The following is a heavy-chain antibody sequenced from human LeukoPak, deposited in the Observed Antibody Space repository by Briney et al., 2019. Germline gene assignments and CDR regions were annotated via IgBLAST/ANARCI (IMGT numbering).Heavy chain of an antibody. D-gene: IGHD2-15*01. J-gene: IGHJ4*02. Sequence: ASVKVFCKASGYTFSTHDINWVGQAPGQGLEWMGWMNPNSGNTGYAQNFQGRVSISSDTPTSTAYMELSSLRSEDTAVYYCGRGSKYCNGDNCYDLDNWGQGTLVTVSS. V-gene: IGHV1-8*03. CDR1: GYTFSTHD. CDR3: GRGSKYCNGDNCYDLDN. CDR2: MNPNSGNT.